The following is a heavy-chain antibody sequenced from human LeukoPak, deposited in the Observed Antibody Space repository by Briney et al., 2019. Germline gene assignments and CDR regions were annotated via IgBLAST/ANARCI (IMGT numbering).Heavy chain of an antibody. Sequence: SETLSLTCTVSGGSISSSSYYWGWIRQPPGKGLEWIGSIYYSGSTYYNPSLKSRVTISVDTSKNQFSLKLSSVTAADTAVYYCARRGLTGSISAWGQGTLVTVSS. CDR2: IYYSGST. J-gene: IGHJ5*02. D-gene: IGHD1-20*01. CDR1: GGSISSSSYY. V-gene: IGHV4-39*07. CDR3: ARRGLTGSISA.